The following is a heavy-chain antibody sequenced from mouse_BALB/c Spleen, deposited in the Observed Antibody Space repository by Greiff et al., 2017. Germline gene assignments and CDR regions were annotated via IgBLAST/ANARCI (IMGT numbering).Heavy chain of an antibody. CDR1: GFTFSDSY. Sequence: EVMLVESGGGLVKPGGSLKLSCAASGFTFSDSYMYWVRQTPEKRLEWVATISDGGSYTYYQDSVKGRFTISRDNAKNNLYLQLSSLKSEDTAMYYCAREGEVGRGDAMDYWGQGTSVTVSS. CDR2: ISDGGSYT. J-gene: IGHJ4*01. D-gene: IGHD2-14*01. CDR3: AREGEVGRGDAMDY. V-gene: IGHV5-4*02.